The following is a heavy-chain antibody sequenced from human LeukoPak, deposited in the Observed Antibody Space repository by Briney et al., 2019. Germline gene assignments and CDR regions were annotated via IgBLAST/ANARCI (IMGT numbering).Heavy chain of an antibody. D-gene: IGHD1-14*01. J-gene: IGHJ5*02. CDR3: ARDNMSNLVPSAGWFDP. Sequence: SQTLSHTCTVTGRSISSSTYYWSWVRQHPVNGLEWMGPIHYFGSTYYNPSLKSRVYISLDTSSNQFSLKVTSVTAADTAVYYCARDNMSNLVPSAGWFDPWGQGTLVTVSS. CDR2: IHYFGST. CDR1: GRSISSSTYY. V-gene: IGHV4-31*03.